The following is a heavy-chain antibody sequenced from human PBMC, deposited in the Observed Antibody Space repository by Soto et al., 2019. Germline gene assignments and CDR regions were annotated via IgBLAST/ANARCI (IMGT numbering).Heavy chain of an antibody. Sequence: GASVKVSCKASGGTFSSYTISWVRQAPGQGLEWMGRIIPILGIANYAQKFQGRVTITADKSTSTAYMELSSLRSEDTAVYYCAIHIVVVPAAISYGMDVWGQGTTVTVSS. V-gene: IGHV1-69*02. CDR3: AIHIVVVPAAISYGMDV. CDR2: IIPILGIA. D-gene: IGHD2-2*01. CDR1: GGTFSSYT. J-gene: IGHJ6*02.